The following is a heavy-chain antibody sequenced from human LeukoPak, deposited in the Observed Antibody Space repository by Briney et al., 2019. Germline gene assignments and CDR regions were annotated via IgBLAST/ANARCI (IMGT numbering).Heavy chain of an antibody. CDR1: GGSISSGDYY. Sequence: SGTLSLTCAVSGGSISSGDYYWSWIRQPPGKGLECIGYIYYSGSTYYNPSLKSRVTISVDTSKNQFSLKLSSVTAADTAVYYCARENQWFGDPYYMDVWGKGTTVTVSS. CDR2: IYYSGST. CDR3: ARENQWFGDPYYMDV. D-gene: IGHD3-10*01. V-gene: IGHV4-30-4*08. J-gene: IGHJ6*03.